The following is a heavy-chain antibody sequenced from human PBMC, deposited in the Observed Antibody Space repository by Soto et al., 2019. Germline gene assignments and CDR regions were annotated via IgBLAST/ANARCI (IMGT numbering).Heavy chain of an antibody. V-gene: IGHV1-69*13. CDR2: IIPIFGTA. Sequence: SVKVSCKASGGTFSSYAISWVRQAPGQGLEWMGGIIPIFGTANYAQKFQGRVTITADESTSTAYLELSSLRSEDTAVYYCATCSGGSCYSRYYYYYGMDAWGQGTTVTVSS. D-gene: IGHD2-15*01. CDR1: GGTFSSYA. CDR3: ATCSGGSCYSRYYYYYGMDA. J-gene: IGHJ6*02.